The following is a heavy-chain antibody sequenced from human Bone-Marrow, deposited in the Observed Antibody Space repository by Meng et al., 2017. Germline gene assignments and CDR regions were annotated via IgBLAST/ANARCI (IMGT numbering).Heavy chain of an antibody. D-gene: IGHD7-27*01. CDR1: GYTFTGYH. CDR2: INPNSGGT. Sequence: ASVKVSCKASGYTFTGYHMPWVRQAPGQGLEWMGRINPNSGGTNYAQKFQGRVTMTRDKSISTAYMELSRLRYDDTAVYYCAGNPGDFDYWGQGTLVTVSS. CDR3: AGNPGDFDY. J-gene: IGHJ4*02. V-gene: IGHV1-2*06.